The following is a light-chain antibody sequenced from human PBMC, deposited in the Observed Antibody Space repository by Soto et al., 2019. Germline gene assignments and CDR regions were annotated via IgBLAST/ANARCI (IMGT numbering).Light chain of an antibody. Sequence: QSALTQPASVSGSPGQSITISCTGTSSDVGVYNYVSWYQQHPGKAPKLMIYEVTNRPSGVSNRFSGSKSGNTASLTISGLQAEDEADYSCSSYTTSSTWVFGGGTKLTVL. CDR1: SSDVGVYNY. V-gene: IGLV2-14*01. J-gene: IGLJ3*02. CDR3: SSYTTSSTWV. CDR2: EVT.